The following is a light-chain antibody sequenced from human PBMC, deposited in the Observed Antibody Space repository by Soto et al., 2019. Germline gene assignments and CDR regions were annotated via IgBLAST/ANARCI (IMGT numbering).Light chain of an antibody. CDR3: QHRNNWLGT. J-gene: IGKJ3*01. CDR1: QSVSSF. V-gene: IGKV3-11*01. Sequence: EIVLTQSPATLSLSPGERATLSCRASQSVSSFLAWYQQKSGQTPRLLIYDASNRATGIPARFSGSGSGTDFTLTISSLEPEDFAVYYCQHRNNWLGTFGPGTKVDIK. CDR2: DAS.